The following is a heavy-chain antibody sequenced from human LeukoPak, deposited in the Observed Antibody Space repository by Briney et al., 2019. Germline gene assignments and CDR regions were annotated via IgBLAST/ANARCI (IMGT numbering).Heavy chain of an antibody. V-gene: IGHV4-34*01. Sequence: PSQTLSLTCTVSGGSISGYYWSWIRQPPGKGLEWIGEINHRENTNYNPSLKSRVTMSLDTSKNQFSLELSSVTAADTAVYYCARGPGDYDSSGYYYRNAFDIWGQGTMVTVSS. J-gene: IGHJ3*02. CDR1: GGSISGYY. D-gene: IGHD3-22*01. CDR2: INHRENT. CDR3: ARGPGDYDSSGYYYRNAFDI.